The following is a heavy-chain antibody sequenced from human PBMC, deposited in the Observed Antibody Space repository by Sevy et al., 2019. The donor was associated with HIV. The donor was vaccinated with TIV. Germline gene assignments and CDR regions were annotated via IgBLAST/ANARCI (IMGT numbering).Heavy chain of an antibody. Sequence: SETLSLTCTVYGGSISAYYWSWIRQPPGKGLEWIGYIHYTGNTKYNPSLESRVTISVDTSKNQFSLKLSSVTAADTAIYYCARAPPVRSGDDSLNWFAPWGQGTLVTVSS. D-gene: IGHD5-12*01. CDR3: ARAPPVRSGDDSLNWFAP. J-gene: IGHJ5*02. CDR1: GGSISAYY. CDR2: IHYTGNT. V-gene: IGHV4-59*01.